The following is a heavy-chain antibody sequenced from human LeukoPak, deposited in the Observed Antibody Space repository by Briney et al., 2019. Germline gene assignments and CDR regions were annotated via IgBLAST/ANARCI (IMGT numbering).Heavy chain of an antibody. J-gene: IGHJ6*02. CDR2: INPSDSYI. Sequence: KVGESLKISCKGSGYSFSNYWISWARQMPGKGLEWMGRINPSDSYIKYSPSFQGHVTISADKSIDTAYLQWSSLKASDTAMYYCARMQRDYYYHGMDVWGQGTTVTVSS. D-gene: IGHD1-1*01. CDR1: GYSFSNYW. CDR3: ARMQRDYYYHGMDV. V-gene: IGHV5-10-1*01.